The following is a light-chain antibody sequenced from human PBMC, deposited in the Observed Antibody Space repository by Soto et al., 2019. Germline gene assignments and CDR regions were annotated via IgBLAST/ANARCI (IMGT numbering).Light chain of an antibody. CDR3: QQTYSTPRT. J-gene: IGKJ2*01. CDR2: AAS. CDR1: QSIGNY. V-gene: IGKV1-39*01. Sequence: DIPMTQSPSSLSASVGDRVTITCRASQSIGNYLNWYQQKPGKAPKLLVYAASSLQSGVPSRFSGSTSGTDFTLTISSLQPEDFATYYCQQTYSTPRTFGQGTKLEIK.